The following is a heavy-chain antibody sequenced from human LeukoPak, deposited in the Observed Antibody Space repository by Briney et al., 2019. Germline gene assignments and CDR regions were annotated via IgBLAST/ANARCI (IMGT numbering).Heavy chain of an antibody. CDR3: ARGVVIAPQTFDY. D-gene: IGHD2-21*01. CDR1: GDSISSGDYY. CDR2: IYYSGST. Sequence: SETLSLTCTVSGDSISSGDYYWSWIRQSLGKGLEWIGYIYYSGSTNYNPSLKSRVTISVDTSKNQFSLKLSSVTAADTAVYYCARGVVIAPQTFDYWGQGTLVTVSS. J-gene: IGHJ4*02. V-gene: IGHV4-61*08.